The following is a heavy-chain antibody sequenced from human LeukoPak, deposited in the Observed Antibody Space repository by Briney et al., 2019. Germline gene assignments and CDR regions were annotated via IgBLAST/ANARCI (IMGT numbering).Heavy chain of an antibody. CDR1: GYTFTDYL. D-gene: IGHD3-22*01. CDR2: ISPKNGYT. V-gene: IGHV1-2*02. Sequence: GASVKVSCKASGYTFTDYLINWVRQAPGQGLEWGGSISPKNGYTKLAQKFQGRVTMTRDTSISTAYMELSRLRSDDTAVYYCARDSTYYYDSSGYYSNWFDPWGQGSLVTVSS. CDR3: ARDSTYYYDSSGYYSNWFDP. J-gene: IGHJ5*02.